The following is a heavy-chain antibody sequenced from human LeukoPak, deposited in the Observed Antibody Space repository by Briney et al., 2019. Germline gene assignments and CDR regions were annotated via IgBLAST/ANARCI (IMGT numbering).Heavy chain of an antibody. CDR3: ARGDSYYYYGMDV. V-gene: IGHV4-34*01. CDR1: GGSFSGYY. Sequence: SETLSLTCAVSGGSFSGYYWSWIRQPPGKGLEWIGEVNHSGSTNYNPSLKSRVTISVDTSKNQFSLRLSSVTAADTAVYYCARGDSYYYYGMDVWGKGTTVTVSS. CDR2: VNHSGST. J-gene: IGHJ6*04. D-gene: IGHD3/OR15-3a*01.